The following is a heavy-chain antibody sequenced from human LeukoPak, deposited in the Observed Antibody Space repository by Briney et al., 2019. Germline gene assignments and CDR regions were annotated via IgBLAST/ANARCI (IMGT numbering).Heavy chain of an antibody. CDR2: IYYSEST. J-gene: IGHJ4*02. CDR3: AREIGPIQLHLWGSAFDY. D-gene: IGHD5-24*01. CDR1: GGSISSYH. V-gene: IGHV4-59*01. Sequence: SETLSLTCTVYGGSISSYHWSWIRQPPGKGLEWIGYIYYSESTNYNPSLKSRVIISVDTSNNQFSLKLRSVTAADTAVYYCAREIGPIQLHLWGSAFDYWGQGTLVTVSS.